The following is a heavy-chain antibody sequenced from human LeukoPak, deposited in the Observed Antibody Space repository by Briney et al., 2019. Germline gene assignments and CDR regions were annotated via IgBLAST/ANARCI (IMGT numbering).Heavy chain of an antibody. D-gene: IGHD3-22*01. J-gene: IGHJ4*01. CDR3: ARHRDYYDT. Sequence: SQTLSLTCTVSGGSISSGGYYWSWIHQHPGKGLEWIGYIYYSGSTYYNPSLKSRVAISVDTSKNQISLKLTSVTAADTAVYFCARHRDYYDTWGRGTLVTVSS. CDR1: GGSISSGGYY. V-gene: IGHV4-31*03. CDR2: IYYSGST.